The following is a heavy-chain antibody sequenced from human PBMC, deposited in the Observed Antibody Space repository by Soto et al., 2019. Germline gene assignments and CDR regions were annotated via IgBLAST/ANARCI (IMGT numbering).Heavy chain of an antibody. CDR3: ARDSSSWFKGWFDP. CDR2: INPNSGGT. D-gene: IGHD6-13*01. V-gene: IGHV1-2*02. J-gene: IGHJ5*02. CDR1: GYTFTGYY. Sequence: ASVKVSCKASGYTFTGYYMHWVRQAPGQGLEWMGWINPNSGGTNYAQKFQGRVTMTTDTSTSTAYMELRSLRSDDTAVYYCARDSSSWFKGWFDPWGQGTLVTVSS.